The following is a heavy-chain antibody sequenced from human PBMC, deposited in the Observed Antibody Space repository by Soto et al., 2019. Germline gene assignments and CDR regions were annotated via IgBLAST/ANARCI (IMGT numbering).Heavy chain of an antibody. Sequence: SETLSLTCDVSGYSITSGYYWGWIRQPPGKGLEWLGSISYSGQMFYKSSLASRISIAVDTSKNQFSLRLTSVSAADAALYYCTRGAGAPWVRFDYWGQGSQVTVSS. CDR1: GYSITSGYY. D-gene: IGHD3-22*01. V-gene: IGHV4-38-2*01. CDR2: ISYSGQM. CDR3: TRGAGAPWVRFDY. J-gene: IGHJ4*02.